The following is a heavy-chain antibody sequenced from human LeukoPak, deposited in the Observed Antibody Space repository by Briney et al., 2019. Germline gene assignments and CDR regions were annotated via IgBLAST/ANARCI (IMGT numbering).Heavy chain of an antibody. D-gene: IGHD3-22*01. CDR2: IYPGDSDT. V-gene: IGHV5-51*01. Sequence: GESLKISCKGSGYSYNSYWIGWVRQMPGKGLEWMGIIYPGDSDTRYSPSFQGQVTISADKSISTAYLQWSSLKASDTAMCYCARMIVVGKADYWGQGTLVTVSS. J-gene: IGHJ4*02. CDR3: ARMIVVGKADY. CDR1: GYSYNSYW.